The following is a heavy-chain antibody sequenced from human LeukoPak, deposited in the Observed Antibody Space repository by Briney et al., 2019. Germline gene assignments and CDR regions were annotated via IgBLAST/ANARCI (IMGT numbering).Heavy chain of an antibody. V-gene: IGHV3-30-3*01. CDR3: VVVRGDGG. CDR2: ISYDGSNK. Sequence: GGSLRLSCAASGFSFSIFAMHWVRQAPGKGLEWVAVISYDGSNKYYADSVKGRFTISRDNSKNTLYLQMNSLRAEDTAVYYCVVVRGDGGWGQGTMVTVSS. CDR1: GFSFSIFA. D-gene: IGHD3-10*01. J-gene: IGHJ3*01.